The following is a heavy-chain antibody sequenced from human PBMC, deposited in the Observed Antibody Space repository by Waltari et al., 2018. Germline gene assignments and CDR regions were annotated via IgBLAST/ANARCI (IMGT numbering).Heavy chain of an antibody. Sequence: EVQLVVSGGHLIQPGGSLRLSCAASSFNVSSYYMNWVRQAPGKGLEWVSILYHAGNTYYADSVKGRFTFSRDNSKNTLYLQMNSLRAEDTAVYYCARGNTKYGMDVWGQGTTVTVSS. CDR2: LYHAGNT. J-gene: IGHJ6*02. D-gene: IGHD3-10*01. CDR3: ARGNTKYGMDV. CDR1: SFNVSSYY. V-gene: IGHV3-53*01.